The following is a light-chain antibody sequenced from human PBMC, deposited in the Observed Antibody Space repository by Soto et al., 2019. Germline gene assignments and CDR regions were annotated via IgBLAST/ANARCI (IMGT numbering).Light chain of an antibody. CDR3: QQYNIWPQT. Sequence: VMTQSPATLSVSPGERATLSSSASQSLRSSLAWYQQKPGQAPRLLIYGASTRATGIPARFSGSGSGTEFTLTISSLQSEDFAVYFCQQYNIWPQTFGQGTKVDIK. V-gene: IGKV3-15*01. CDR1: QSLRSS. J-gene: IGKJ1*01. CDR2: GAS.